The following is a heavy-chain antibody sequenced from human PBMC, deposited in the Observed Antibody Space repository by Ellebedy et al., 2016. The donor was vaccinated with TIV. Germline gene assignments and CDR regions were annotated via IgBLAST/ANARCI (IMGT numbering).Heavy chain of an antibody. J-gene: IGHJ5*02. CDR3: ARGRAVITTWLDP. CDR2: IRSSGSTI. D-gene: IGHD3-22*01. Sequence: GESLKISCAASGFTFSSYEMNWVRQAPGKGLEWVSYIRSSGSTIYYAGSVKGRFTISIDNAKNSLYLQMNSLRAEDTAVYYCARGRAVITTWLDPWGQGTLVTVSS. CDR1: GFTFSSYE. V-gene: IGHV3-48*03.